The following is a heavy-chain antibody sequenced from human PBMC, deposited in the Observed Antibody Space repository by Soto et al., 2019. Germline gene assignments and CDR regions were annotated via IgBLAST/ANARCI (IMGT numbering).Heavy chain of an antibody. Sequence: SQRVPYAASEVTFDDLAIHWIRQETGKGLEWGSSISSSSSYIYYADSVKGRFTISRDNAKNSLYLQMNSLRAEDTAVYYCARDLGYYDSSGRRSAFDIWGQGTIVTVSS. CDR1: EVTFDDLA. J-gene: IGHJ3*02. V-gene: IGHV3-21*01. CDR2: ISSSSSYI. D-gene: IGHD3-22*01. CDR3: ARDLGYYDSSGRRSAFDI.